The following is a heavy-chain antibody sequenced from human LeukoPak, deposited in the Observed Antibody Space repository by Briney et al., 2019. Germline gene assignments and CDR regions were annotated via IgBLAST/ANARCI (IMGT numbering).Heavy chain of an antibody. D-gene: IGHD3-9*01. V-gene: IGHV1-8*01. CDR2: RNPNSGNI. J-gene: IGHJ4*02. CDR1: GYTFFKFY. CDR3: ARREYDILTGYSSFDY. Sequence: ASVKVSCKSSGYTFFKFYINWGGQGTGQRPEGGGGRNPNSGNIGFAQKFQGRVTMTRNTPISTAYMELSSLRSEDTAVYYCARREYDILTGYSSFDYWGQGTLVTVSS.